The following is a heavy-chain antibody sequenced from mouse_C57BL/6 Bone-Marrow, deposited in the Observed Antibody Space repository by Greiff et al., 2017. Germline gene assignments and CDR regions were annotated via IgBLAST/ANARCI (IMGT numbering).Heavy chain of an antibody. V-gene: IGHV1-7*01. CDR2: INPSSGYT. CDR1: GYTFTSYW. J-gene: IGHJ2*01. Sequence: QVKLQQPGAELAKPGASVKLSCKASGYTFTSYWMHWVKQRPGQGLEWIGYINPSSGYTKYNQKFKDKATLTADKSSSTAYMQLSNLTYEDARVCYCARSGLLLRPWGQGTALRVSA. D-gene: IGHD1-1*01. CDR3: ARSGLLLRP.